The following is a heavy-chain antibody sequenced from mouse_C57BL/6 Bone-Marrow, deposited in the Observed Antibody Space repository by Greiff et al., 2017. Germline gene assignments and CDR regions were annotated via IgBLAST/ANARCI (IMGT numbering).Heavy chain of an antibody. CDR1: GFSLTRYG. J-gene: IGHJ4*01. V-gene: IGHV2-9*01. Sequence: QVQLQQSGPGLVAPSQSLSITCTVSGFSLTRYGVDWVRQPPGKGLEWLGVIWGGGSTNYNSALMSRLSTSKDNTKSQVFLKMNSLQTDDTAMYYCAKRSITTVAYAMDDWGQGTSVTVSS. D-gene: IGHD1-1*01. CDR2: IWGGGST. CDR3: AKRSITTVAYAMDD.